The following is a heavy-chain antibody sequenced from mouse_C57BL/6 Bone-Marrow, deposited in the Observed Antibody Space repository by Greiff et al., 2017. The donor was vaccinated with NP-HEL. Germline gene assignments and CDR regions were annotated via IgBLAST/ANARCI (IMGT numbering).Heavy chain of an antibody. V-gene: IGHV3-8*01. CDR2: ISYSGST. CDR3: ARLDGNFYAMDY. J-gene: IGHJ4*01. D-gene: IGHD2-1*01. CDR1: GYSITSDY. Sequence: EVKLQESGPGLAKPSQTLSLTCSATGYSITSDYWNWIRKFPGNKLEYMGYISYSGSTYYNPSLKSRISITRDTNKNQYYLQLNSETTEDTATDYCARLDGNFYAMDYWGQGTSVTVSS.